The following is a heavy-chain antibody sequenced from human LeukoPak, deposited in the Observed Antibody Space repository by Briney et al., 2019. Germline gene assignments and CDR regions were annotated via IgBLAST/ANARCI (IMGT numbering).Heavy chain of an antibody. Sequence: PSETLSLTCTVSGGSISSYYWSWIRQPPGKGLEWIGYIYYSGSTSYNPSLKSRVTISVDTSKSQFSLKLSSVIAADTAVYYCAGRGYSSGFDYIDYWGQGTLVTVSS. D-gene: IGHD6-19*01. J-gene: IGHJ4*02. V-gene: IGHV4-59*08. CDR2: IYYSGST. CDR3: AGRGYSSGFDYIDY. CDR1: GGSISSYY.